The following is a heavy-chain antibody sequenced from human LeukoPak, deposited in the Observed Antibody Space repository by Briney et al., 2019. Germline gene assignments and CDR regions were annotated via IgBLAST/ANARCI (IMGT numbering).Heavy chain of an antibody. CDR1: GFTIDDYH. CDR2: ISWNSGSK. J-gene: IGHJ4*02. Sequence: QSGGSLSLTCSVSGFTIDDYHLLWVRQAPGKGLEGILGISWNSGSKGHAFSVKGRFTTSRDNAKNSLYLQMNSLRAEDTAFYYCAKGSAADSSAFRTLTDYWGQGTLVTVSS. D-gene: IGHD3-22*01. CDR3: AKGSAADSSAFRTLTDY. V-gene: IGHV3-9*01.